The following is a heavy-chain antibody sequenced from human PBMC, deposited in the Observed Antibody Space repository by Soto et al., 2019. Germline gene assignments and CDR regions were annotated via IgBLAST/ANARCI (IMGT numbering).Heavy chain of an antibody. D-gene: IGHD6-13*01. J-gene: IGHJ5*02. CDR3: ARHPERIAEIGWFDP. V-gene: IGHV3-48*01. CDR1: GFTFSSYS. CDR2: ISSSSSTI. Sequence: EVQLVDSGGGLVQPGGSLRLSYAASGFTFSSYSMNWVRQAPGKGLEWVSYISSSSSTIYYADSVKGRFTISRDNAKNSLYLQMNSLRAEDTAVYYCARHPERIAEIGWFDPWGQGTLVTVSS.